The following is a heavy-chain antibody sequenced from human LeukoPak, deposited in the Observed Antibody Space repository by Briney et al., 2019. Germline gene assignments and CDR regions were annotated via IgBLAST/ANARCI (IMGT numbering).Heavy chain of an antibody. CDR3: AKVSRISYGLFDY. D-gene: IGHD5-18*01. CDR2: ISGSGGST. CDR1: GFTFSSYA. Sequence: GGSLRLSCAASGFTFSSYAMSWVRQAPGKGLAWVSAISGSGGSTYYADSVKGRFTISRDNSKNTLYLQMNSLRAEDTAVYYCAKVSRISYGLFDYWGQGTLVTVSS. V-gene: IGHV3-23*01. J-gene: IGHJ4*02.